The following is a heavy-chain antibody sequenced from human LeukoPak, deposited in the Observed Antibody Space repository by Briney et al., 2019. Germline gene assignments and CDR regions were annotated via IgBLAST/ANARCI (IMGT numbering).Heavy chain of an antibody. Sequence: GGSLRLSCAASGFTFGPYTMNWVRQAPGKGLEWVAVISSDGSKKYYADSVKGRFTISRDNSKNTLYLQMNSLRAEDTAMYYCVSLLDPWGQGTLVTVSS. J-gene: IGHJ5*02. CDR1: GFTFGPYT. CDR3: VSLLDP. V-gene: IGHV3-30-3*01. CDR2: ISSDGSKK.